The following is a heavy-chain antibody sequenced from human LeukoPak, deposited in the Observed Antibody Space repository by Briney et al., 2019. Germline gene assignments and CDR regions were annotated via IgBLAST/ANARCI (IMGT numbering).Heavy chain of an antibody. CDR3: ARDKWDVVVVAATRDSGMDV. V-gene: IGHV1-2*02. CDR2: INPNSGGT. J-gene: IGHJ6*02. CDR1: GYTFTSYG. Sequence: ASVKVSFKASGYTFTSYGISWVRQAPGQGLEWMGWINPNSGGTNYAQKFQGRVTMTRDTSISTAYMELSRLRSDDTAVYYCARDKWDVVVVAATRDSGMDVWGQGTTVTVSS. D-gene: IGHD2-15*01.